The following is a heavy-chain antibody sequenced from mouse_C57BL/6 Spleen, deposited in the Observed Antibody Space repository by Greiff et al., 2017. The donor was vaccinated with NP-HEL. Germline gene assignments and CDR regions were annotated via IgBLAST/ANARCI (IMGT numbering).Heavy chain of an antibody. D-gene: IGHD2-3*01. J-gene: IGHJ2*01. CDR3: ARGGLGWLLRLTFFDY. CDR1: GYTFTDYN. V-gene: IGHV1-22*01. CDR2: INPNNGGT. Sequence: VQLQQSGPELVKPGASVKMSCKASGYTFTDYNMHWVKQSHGKSLEWIGYINPNNGGTSYNQKFKGKATLTVNKSSSTAYMELRSLTSEDSAVYYCARGGLGWLLRLTFFDYWGQGTTLTVSS.